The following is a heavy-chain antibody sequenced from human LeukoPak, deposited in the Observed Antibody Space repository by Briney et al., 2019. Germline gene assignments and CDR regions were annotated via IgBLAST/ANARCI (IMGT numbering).Heavy chain of an antibody. CDR1: GFIYRNYA. CDR3: ARVYDSSGYYKNWFDP. Sequence: GRSLRLSCAASGFIYRNYAMHWVRQAPGKGLVWVSRINSDGSSTNYADSVKGRFTISRDNAKNTLYLQMNSLRAEDTAVYYCARVYDSSGYYKNWFDPWGQGTLVTVSS. V-gene: IGHV3-74*01. CDR2: INSDGSST. D-gene: IGHD3-22*01. J-gene: IGHJ5*02.